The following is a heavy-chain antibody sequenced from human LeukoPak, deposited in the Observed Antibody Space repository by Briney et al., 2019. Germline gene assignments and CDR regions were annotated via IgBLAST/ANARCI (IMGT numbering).Heavy chain of an antibody. CDR3: ARDLSATWYSLAY. V-gene: IGHV3-20*04. CDR1: GFSNADYG. CDR2: IDWNGDAL. D-gene: IGHD2-21*02. Sequence: GGSLRLSCVGAGFSNADYGMSWVRQCPGKGLEWVAGIDWNGDALQYADSVKGRFTISRDNAKNSLYLQMDILRPEDTGVYYCARDLSATWYSLAYWGQGTLVTVSS. J-gene: IGHJ4*02.